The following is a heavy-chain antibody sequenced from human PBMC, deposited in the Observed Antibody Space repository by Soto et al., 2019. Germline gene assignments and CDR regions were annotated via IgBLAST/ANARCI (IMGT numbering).Heavy chain of an antibody. D-gene: IGHD6-13*01. CDR2: IYYRQSP. CDR1: DGSISSSSFH. J-gene: IGHJ5*02. CDR3: ERRERAADTDWWFEP. V-gene: IGHV4-39*01. Sequence: PSETLSLPWTVSDGSISSSSFHWAWIRQPPGKGLDWIGSIYYRQSPYYSPSLKSRVTISLDTSKNQFSPKLTSVPAAPTSVSHCERRERAADTDWWFEPWGQGSLGTVSS.